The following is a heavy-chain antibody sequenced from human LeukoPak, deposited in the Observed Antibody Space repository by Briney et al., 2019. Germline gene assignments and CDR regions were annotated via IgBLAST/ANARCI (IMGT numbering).Heavy chain of an antibody. J-gene: IGHJ4*02. D-gene: IGHD3-22*01. CDR1: GFTFSSYS. CDR2: ISSSSSYI. V-gene: IGHV3-21*01. CDR3: ARGGYYDSSGYYVYFDY. Sequence: GGSLRLSCAASGFTFSSYSMNWVRQAPGKGLEWVSSISSSSSYIYYADSVKGRFTISRDNAKNSLYLQMNSLRAEDTAVYYCARGGYYDSSGYYVYFDYWGQGTLVTVSS.